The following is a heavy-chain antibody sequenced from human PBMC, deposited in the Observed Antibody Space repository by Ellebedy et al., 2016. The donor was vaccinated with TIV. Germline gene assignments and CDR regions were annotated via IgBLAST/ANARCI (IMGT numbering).Heavy chain of an antibody. Sequence: GESLKISXKGSGYSFTSYWIGWVRQMPGKGLEWMGIIYPGDSDTRYSPSFQGQVTISADKSISTAYLQWSSLKASDTAMYYCARHGSGSYYRYGMDVWGQGTTVTVSS. CDR3: ARHGSGSYYRYGMDV. V-gene: IGHV5-51*01. CDR1: GYSFTSYW. D-gene: IGHD3-10*01. CDR2: IYPGDSDT. J-gene: IGHJ6*02.